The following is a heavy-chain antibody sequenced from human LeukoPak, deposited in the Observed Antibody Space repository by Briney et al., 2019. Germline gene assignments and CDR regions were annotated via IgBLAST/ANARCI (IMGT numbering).Heavy chain of an antibody. CDR2: ISHSGST. Sequence: SETLSLTCAVSGYSISSGYYWGWIRQPPGKGLEWIGTISHSGSTYYNPSFKIRVTISVNTPRNQFSMKLRAVTAADTAVYYCARLYSGGKIPAYWGQGTLVTVSS. CDR1: GYSISSGYY. V-gene: IGHV4-38-2*01. J-gene: IGHJ4*02. CDR3: ARLYSGGKIPAY. D-gene: IGHD1-26*01.